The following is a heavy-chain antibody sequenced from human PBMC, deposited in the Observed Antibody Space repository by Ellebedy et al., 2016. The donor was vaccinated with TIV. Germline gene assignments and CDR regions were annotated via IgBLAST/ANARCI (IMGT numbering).Heavy chain of an antibody. CDR3: AKGRGGGSDSSAPRYYFDY. Sequence: GESLKISCAASGFTFSSYAMSWVRQAPGKGLEWVSTISNTGSRTYYADSVEGRFILSRDNSKKTLYLQMNSLIAEDTAVYYCAKGRGGGSDSSAPRYYFDYWGLGTLVTVSS. V-gene: IGHV3-23*01. CDR1: GFTFSSYA. D-gene: IGHD3-22*01. CDR2: ISNTGSRT. J-gene: IGHJ4*02.